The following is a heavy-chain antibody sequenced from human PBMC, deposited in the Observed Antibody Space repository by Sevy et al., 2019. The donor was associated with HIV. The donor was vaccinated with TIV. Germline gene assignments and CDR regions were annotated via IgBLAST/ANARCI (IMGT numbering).Heavy chain of an antibody. CDR3: ARAIGKDGAY. CDR1: GFTFSDSG. V-gene: IGHV3-7*03. Sequence: GGSLRLSCTASGFTFSDSGRHGVRQAPGKGLGGLANINQDGRVIYYVDSGKGRFTISRDNSRNSLFLQMSSLRAGDTATYYCARAIGKDGAYWGQGTLVTVSS. CDR2: INQDGRVI. J-gene: IGHJ4*02. D-gene: IGHD2-8*01.